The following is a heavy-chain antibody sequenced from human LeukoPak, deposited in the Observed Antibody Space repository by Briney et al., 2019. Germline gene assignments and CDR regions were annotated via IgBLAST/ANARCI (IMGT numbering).Heavy chain of an antibody. CDR2: ISSSSSTI. J-gene: IGHJ6*03. V-gene: IGHV3-48*01. Sequence: GGSLRLSCAASGFTFSSYSMNWVRQAPGKGLEWVSYISSSSSTIYYADSVKGRFTISRDNAKNSLYLQMNSLRAEDTAVYYCARDSQYYDSWSGSHYYYMDVWGKGTTVTVSS. CDR3: ARDSQYYDSWSGSHYYYMDV. CDR1: GFTFSSYS. D-gene: IGHD3-3*01.